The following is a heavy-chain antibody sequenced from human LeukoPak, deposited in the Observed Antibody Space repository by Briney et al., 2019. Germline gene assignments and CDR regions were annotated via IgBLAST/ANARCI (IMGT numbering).Heavy chain of an antibody. D-gene: IGHD2-15*01. J-gene: IGHJ5*02. V-gene: IGHV1-3*01. Sequence: ASVKVSCKASGYTFTNYAMHWVRQAPGQRLEWMGWINAGSGNTKYSQKFQGRATITRDTSASTAYMELSSLRSEDTAVYYCARGLGYCSGGSCYGWFDPWGQGTLVTVSS. CDR2: INAGSGNT. CDR1: GYTFTNYA. CDR3: ARGLGYCSGGSCYGWFDP.